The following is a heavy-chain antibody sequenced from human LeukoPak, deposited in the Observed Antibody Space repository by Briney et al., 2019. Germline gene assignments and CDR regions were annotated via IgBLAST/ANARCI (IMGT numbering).Heavy chain of an antibody. D-gene: IGHD1-14*01. Sequence: GGSLRLSCAASGFTFSSYGMHWVRHAPGKGLEWVAVISYDGSNKYYADSVKGRFTISRDNSKNTLYLQMNSLRAEDTAVYYCRRGTGRLAQEVYYGMDVWGQGTTVTVSS. CDR1: GFTFSSYG. V-gene: IGHV3-30*03. J-gene: IGHJ6*02. CDR2: ISYDGSNK. CDR3: RRGTGRLAQEVYYGMDV.